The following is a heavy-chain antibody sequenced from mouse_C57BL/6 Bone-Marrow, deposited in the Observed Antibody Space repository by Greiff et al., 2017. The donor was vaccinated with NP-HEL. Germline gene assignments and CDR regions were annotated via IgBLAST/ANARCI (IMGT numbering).Heavy chain of an antibody. D-gene: IGHD1-3*01. CDR3: ARRPLKNYYAMDY. Sequence: EVQLVESGGGLVKPGGSLKLSCAASGFTFSDYGMHWVRQAPEKGLEWVAYISSGSSTIYYADTVKGRFTISRDNAKNTLFLQMTSLRSEDTAMYYCARRPLKNYYAMDYWGQGTSVTVSS. V-gene: IGHV5-17*01. J-gene: IGHJ4*01. CDR1: GFTFSDYG. CDR2: ISSGSSTI.